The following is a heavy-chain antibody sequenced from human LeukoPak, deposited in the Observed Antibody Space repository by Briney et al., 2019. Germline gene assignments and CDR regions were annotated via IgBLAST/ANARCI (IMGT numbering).Heavy chain of an antibody. CDR3: ATIKRGSIFGYFDF. CDR2: LFDIVNT. V-gene: IGHV4-59*11. Sequence: SETLSLTCTVSGGSISSHYWSWIRHPPGKGLEGIAYLFDIVNTKDNPSLQSRLTLSADTSKTQFSLRLSSVTAADTAVYYCATIKRGSIFGYFDFWGQGIKVTVSS. CDR1: GGSISSHY. D-gene: IGHD5-18*01. J-gene: IGHJ4*02.